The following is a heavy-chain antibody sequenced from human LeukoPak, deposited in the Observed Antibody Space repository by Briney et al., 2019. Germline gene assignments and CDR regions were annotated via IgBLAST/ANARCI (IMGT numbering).Heavy chain of an antibody. CDR1: GYTLTELS. CDR2: FDPEDSET. J-gene: IGHJ4*02. V-gene: IGHV1-24*01. Sequence: GASVKVSCKVSGYTLTELSMHWVRQAPGKGLEWMGGFDPEDSETIYAQKFQGRVTMTEDTSTDTAYMELSSLRPEDTAVYYCATVRGIVGPPDYWGQGTLVTVSS. CDR3: ATVRGIVGPPDY. D-gene: IGHD1-26*01.